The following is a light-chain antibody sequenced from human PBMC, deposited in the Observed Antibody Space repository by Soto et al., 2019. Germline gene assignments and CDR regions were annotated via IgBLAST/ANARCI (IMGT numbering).Light chain of an antibody. CDR1: QSVSSY. V-gene: IGKV3-11*01. J-gene: IGKJ2*01. CDR3: QQRSNWPPIYT. Sequence: EIVLTQSPATLSLSPGERATLSCRASQSVSSYLAWYQQKPGQAPRLLIYDASNRATGIPARLSGSGSGTDFTLPISSLDPEDFAVYYGQQRSNWPPIYTFRQGTKLEIK. CDR2: DAS.